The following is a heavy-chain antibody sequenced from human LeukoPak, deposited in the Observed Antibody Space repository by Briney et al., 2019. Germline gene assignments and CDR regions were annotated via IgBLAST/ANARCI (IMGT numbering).Heavy chain of an antibody. V-gene: IGHV3-23*01. Sequence: PGGSLRLSCAASGFTFSSYAMSWVRQAPGKGLEWVSAISGSGGSTYYADSVKGRFTISRDNSKNTLYLQMNSLRAEDTAVYYCAKGWLAAAGRKTSYYYYGMDVWGQGTTVTVSS. D-gene: IGHD6-13*01. CDR1: GFTFSSYA. J-gene: IGHJ6*02. CDR2: ISGSGGST. CDR3: AKGWLAAAGRKTSYYYYGMDV.